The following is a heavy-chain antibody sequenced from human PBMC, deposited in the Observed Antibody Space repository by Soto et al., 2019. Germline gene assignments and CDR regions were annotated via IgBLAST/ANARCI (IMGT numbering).Heavy chain of an antibody. Sequence: EVQLVESGGGLVQPGGSLRLSCAASGFTVSSNYMRWVRQAPGKGLEWVSVIYSGGSTYYADSVKGRFTISRDNSKNTLYLQMNSLRAEDTAVYYCARDSSDILTGYRLNYYGMDVWGQGTTVTVSS. J-gene: IGHJ6*02. CDR3: ARDSSDILTGYRLNYYGMDV. D-gene: IGHD3-9*01. CDR1: GFTVSSNY. CDR2: IYSGGST. V-gene: IGHV3-66*01.